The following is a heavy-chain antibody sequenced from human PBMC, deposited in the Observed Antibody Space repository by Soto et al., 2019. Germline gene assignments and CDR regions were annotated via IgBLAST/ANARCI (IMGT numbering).Heavy chain of an antibody. CDR1: GFTFSSYN. CDR2: ISSSSSYI. V-gene: IGHV3-21*01. Sequence: EVHLVESGEGLVKPGGSLRLSCAASGFTFSSYNMNWVRQAPGKGLEWVSSISSSSSYIYYADSVKGRFTISRDNAKNSLYLQMNSLRAEDTAVYYCARDPHDYDIDYYYYMDVWGKGTTVTVSS. J-gene: IGHJ6*03. CDR3: ARDPHDYDIDYYYYMDV. D-gene: IGHD3-9*01.